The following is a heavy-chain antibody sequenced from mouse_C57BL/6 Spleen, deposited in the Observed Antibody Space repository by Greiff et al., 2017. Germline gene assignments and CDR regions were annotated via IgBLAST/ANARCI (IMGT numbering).Heavy chain of an antibody. D-gene: IGHD2-3*01. V-gene: IGHV5-6*01. CDR1: GFTFSSYG. J-gene: IGHJ1*03. Sequence: EVHLVESGGDLVKPGGSLKLSCAASGFTFSSYGMSWVRQTPDKRLEWVATISSGGSYTYYPDSVKGRFTISRDNAKNTLYLQMSSLKSEDTAMYYCARHGIYDGYPEYFDVWGTGTTVTVSS. CDR2: ISSGGSYT. CDR3: ARHGIYDGYPEYFDV.